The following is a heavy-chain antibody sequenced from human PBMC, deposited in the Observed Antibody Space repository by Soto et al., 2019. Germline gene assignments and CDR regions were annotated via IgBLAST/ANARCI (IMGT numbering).Heavy chain of an antibody. CDR1: GGTFGTYI. V-gene: IGHV1-69*01. D-gene: IGHD1-26*01. CDR2: ITPIFGTT. CDR3: AMRSMGDVDD. Sequence: QVHLVQSGAEVRKPGSSVKVSCTASGGTFGTYIVYWVRQAPGQGLEWMGGITPIFGTTTYAQKFQARVTITADESTSAAYLELSSLTSDDTAVYYCAMRSMGDVDDWGRGTLVSVSS. J-gene: IGHJ4*02.